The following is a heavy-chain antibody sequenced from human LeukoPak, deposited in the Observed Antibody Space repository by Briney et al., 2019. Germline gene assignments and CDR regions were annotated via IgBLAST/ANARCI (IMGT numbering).Heavy chain of an antibody. CDR2: ISSSSTI. V-gene: IGHV3-69-1*01. Sequence: GGSLRLSCAASGFTFSNYWMHWVRQAPGQGLEWVSYISSSSTIYYADSVKGRFTISRDNAKNSLYLQMNSLRAEDTAVYYCARDSSSWYTPYYYYYTDVWGKGTTVTVSS. CDR3: ARDSSSWYTPYYYYYTDV. CDR1: GFTFSNYW. D-gene: IGHD6-13*01. J-gene: IGHJ6*03.